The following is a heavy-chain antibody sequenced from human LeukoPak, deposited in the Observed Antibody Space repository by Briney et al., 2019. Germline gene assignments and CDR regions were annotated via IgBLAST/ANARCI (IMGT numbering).Heavy chain of an antibody. D-gene: IGHD3-10*01. V-gene: IGHV3-21*01. Sequence: GGSLRLSCAASGFTFSSYSMNWVRQAPGKGLEWVSSISSSSSYIYYADSVKGRFTISRDNAKNSLYLQMNSLRAEDTAVYYCARVTSGSSYRPFDYWGQGTLVTVSS. CDR3: ARVTSGSSYRPFDY. CDR1: GFTFSSYS. J-gene: IGHJ4*02. CDR2: ISSSSSYI.